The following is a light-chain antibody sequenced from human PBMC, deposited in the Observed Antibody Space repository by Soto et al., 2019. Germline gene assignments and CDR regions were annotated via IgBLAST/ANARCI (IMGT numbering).Light chain of an antibody. CDR1: SSNVGSNH. CDR2: DND. Sequence: QSVLTQPPSASGTPGQRVTISCSGSSSNVGSNHVHWYQQLPGTAPKLLLSDNDQRPSGVPDRFSGSKSGTSASLAISGLRSEDEADYYCISYTSDDVRYVFGTGTKLTVL. V-gene: IGLV1-47*02. J-gene: IGLJ1*01. CDR3: ISYTSDDVRYV.